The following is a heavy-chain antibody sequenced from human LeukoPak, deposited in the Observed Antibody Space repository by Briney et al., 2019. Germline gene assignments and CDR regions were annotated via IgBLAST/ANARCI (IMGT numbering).Heavy chain of an antibody. Sequence: SVKVSCKASGGTFSSYAISWVRQAPGQGLEWMGRIIPIFGIANYAQKFQGRVTITADKSTSTAYMELSSLRSEDTAVYYCARDLGYYDSSSLTWGQGTLVTVSS. CDR2: IIPIFGIA. J-gene: IGHJ4*02. V-gene: IGHV1-69*04. CDR3: ARDLGYYDSSSLT. CDR1: GGTFSSYA. D-gene: IGHD3-22*01.